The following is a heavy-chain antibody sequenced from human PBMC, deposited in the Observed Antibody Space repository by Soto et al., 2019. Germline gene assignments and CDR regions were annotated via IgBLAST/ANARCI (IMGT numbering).Heavy chain of an antibody. V-gene: IGHV4-39*01. CDR2: LYYTGGT. CDR3: TFSPSPGSSTHDGLAV. J-gene: IGHJ6*02. D-gene: IGHD2-15*01. Sequence: SDTLSLTCTVSSRSIRSSSPHYWGWIRQSPGQGLEWIGSLYYTGGTYYNTSLKSRVSMSMDTSKSQFYLTLTSVTASDTAVDVGTFSPSPGSSTHDGLAVLGQGSMV. CDR1: SRSIRSSSPHY.